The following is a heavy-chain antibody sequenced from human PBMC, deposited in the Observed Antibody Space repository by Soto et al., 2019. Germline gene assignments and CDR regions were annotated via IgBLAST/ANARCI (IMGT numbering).Heavy chain of an antibody. Sequence: PGGSLRLSCAASEFTFSDYYMSWIRQAQGKGLEWVSYISGSTTTKYYADSVRGRFTISRDNAKKSLFLQMNSLRAEDTAVYYCAKPNINYYDSSGYRHDAFDIWGQGTMVTVSS. J-gene: IGHJ3*02. CDR1: EFTFSDYY. V-gene: IGHV3-11*04. D-gene: IGHD3-22*01. CDR2: ISGSTTTK. CDR3: AKPNINYYDSSGYRHDAFDI.